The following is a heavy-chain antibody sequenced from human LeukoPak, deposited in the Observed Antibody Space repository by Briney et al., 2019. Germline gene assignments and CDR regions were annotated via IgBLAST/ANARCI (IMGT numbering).Heavy chain of an antibody. D-gene: IGHD2-15*01. V-gene: IGHV3-53*04. CDR1: GPTASSNY. CDR3: AREVLAKRRAFDI. CDR2: IYSDDRT. Sequence: PGRSLRLSCAAAGPTASSNYTSSARHAPGKGLEWGSVIYSDDRTYYADSVKGRFTISRHTSKKALYLQMNSLRAEDTAVYYCAREVLAKRRAFDIWGQGTVVTVSS. J-gene: IGHJ3*02.